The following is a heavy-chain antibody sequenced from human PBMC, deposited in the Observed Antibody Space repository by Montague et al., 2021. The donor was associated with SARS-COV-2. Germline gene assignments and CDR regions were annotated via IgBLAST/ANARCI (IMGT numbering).Heavy chain of an antibody. V-gene: IGHV4-34*01. CDR3: ARLLLPASGYLNGFYFDV. CDR2: IYYRGND. CDR1: GGSFSGYY. Sequence: SETLSLTCAVYGGSFSGYYWSWIRQPPGKGLEWIATIYYRGNDYYNRSLKSQVTISVDTSKSQFSLKLNAVTAADTAVYYCARLLLPASGYLNGFYFDVWGQGAMVTVSS. D-gene: IGHD3-9*01. J-gene: IGHJ4*02.